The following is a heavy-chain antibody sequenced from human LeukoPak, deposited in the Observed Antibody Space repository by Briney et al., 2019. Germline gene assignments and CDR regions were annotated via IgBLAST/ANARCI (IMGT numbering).Heavy chain of an antibody. D-gene: IGHD6-19*01. CDR3: ARGGWSLDY. CDR1: GGSISSYY. CDR2: IYYSGTT. J-gene: IGHJ4*02. Sequence: SETLSLTCTVSGGSISSYYWSWIRQPPGQGLEWIGYIYYSGTTNYNPSLNSRVTISVDTSRNQFSLKLSSVTAADTAVYYCARGGWSLDYWGQGTLVTVSS. V-gene: IGHV4-59*01.